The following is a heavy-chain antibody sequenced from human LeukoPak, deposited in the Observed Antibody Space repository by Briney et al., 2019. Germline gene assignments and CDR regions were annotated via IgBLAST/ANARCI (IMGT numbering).Heavy chain of an antibody. V-gene: IGHV4-59*12. D-gene: IGHD6-19*01. Sequence: SETLSLTCTVSGGSISSYYWSWIRQPPGKGLEWIGYIYYSGSTNYNPSLKSRVTISVDTSKNQFSLKLSSVTAEDTAVYYCARVRTTGSGWTQKDFDYWGQGILVTVSS. J-gene: IGHJ4*02. CDR1: GGSISSYY. CDR2: IYYSGST. CDR3: ARVRTTGSGWTQKDFDY.